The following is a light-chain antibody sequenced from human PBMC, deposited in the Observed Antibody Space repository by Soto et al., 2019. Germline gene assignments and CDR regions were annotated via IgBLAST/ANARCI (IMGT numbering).Light chain of an antibody. CDR2: GAS. CDR3: HKYTNWPPGT. CDR1: QSVSSN. V-gene: IGKV3-15*01. Sequence: EIVLEQSPATLSVSLVAIATLSCRASQSVSSNLAWYQQKPGQAPRLLIYGASPRATGVPARFSGSGSGTEVTLSISRLQSEDYAVYYCHKYTNWPPGTFGQGTKVDI. J-gene: IGKJ1*01.